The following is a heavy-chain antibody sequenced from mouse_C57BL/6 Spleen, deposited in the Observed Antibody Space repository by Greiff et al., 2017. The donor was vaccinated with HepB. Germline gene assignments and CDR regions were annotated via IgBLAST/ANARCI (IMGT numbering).Heavy chain of an antibody. D-gene: IGHD1-1*01. CDR3: TREGRNYYGSRRWFAY. CDR2: IDPETGGT. Sequence: QVQLQQSGAELVRPGASVTLSCKASGYTFTDYEMHWVKQTPVHGLEWIGAIDPETGGTAYNQKFKGKAILTADKSSSTAYMELRSLTSEDSAVYYCTREGRNYYGSRRWFAYWGQGTLVTVSA. CDR1: GYTFTDYE. J-gene: IGHJ3*01. V-gene: IGHV1-15*01.